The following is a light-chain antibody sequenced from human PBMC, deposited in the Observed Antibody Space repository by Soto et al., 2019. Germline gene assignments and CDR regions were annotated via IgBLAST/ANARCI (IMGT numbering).Light chain of an antibody. CDR1: NSDIGGYNY. CDR2: DVT. J-gene: IGLJ3*02. V-gene: IGLV2-14*01. CDR3: CSYTSSSALVV. Sequence: ALTQPASVSGSPGQSITISCTGTNSDIGGYNYVSWYQQHPGKAPKLMISDVTNRPSGVSNRFSGSKSGNTASLTISGLQAEDEADYYCCSYTSSSALVVFGGGTKVTVL.